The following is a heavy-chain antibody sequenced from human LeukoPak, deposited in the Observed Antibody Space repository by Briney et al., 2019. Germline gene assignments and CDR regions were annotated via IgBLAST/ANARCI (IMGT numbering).Heavy chain of an antibody. Sequence: SETLSLTCTVSGGSISSSSYYWGWIRQPPGKGLEWIGCIYYTGSTNYNPSLKSRVTISVDTSKNQFSLKLSSVTAADTAVYYCARNARGEGSGSYWDWGQGTLVTVSS. CDR3: ARNARGEGSGSYWD. V-gene: IGHV4-39*07. CDR1: GGSISSSSYY. J-gene: IGHJ4*02. D-gene: IGHD3-10*01. CDR2: IYYTGST.